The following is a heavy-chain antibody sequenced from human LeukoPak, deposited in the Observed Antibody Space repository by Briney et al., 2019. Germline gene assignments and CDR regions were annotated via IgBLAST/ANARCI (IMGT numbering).Heavy chain of an antibody. CDR1: GASISGHY. V-gene: IGHV4-59*11. D-gene: IGHD1-14*01. CDR3: ARDRISINALDM. CDR2: ISHIGST. Sequence: SGTLSLTCTVSGASISGHYLTWLRQPPGKGLEWIGYISHIGSTTYNPSLKSRVTISVDTSKNQFSLKLTSVTAADTAVYYCARDRISINALDMWGQGTMVTVS. J-gene: IGHJ3*02.